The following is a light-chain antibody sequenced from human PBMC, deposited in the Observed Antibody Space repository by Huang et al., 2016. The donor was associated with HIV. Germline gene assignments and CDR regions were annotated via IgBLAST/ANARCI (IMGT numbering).Light chain of an antibody. CDR1: QRVGVN. Sequence: EVMMTQSPATLSVSLGDKASLSCRASQRVGVNLAWSQQKPGQAPTLLIYGASDRATGISARFSGSGSGTDFTLTISSLQSEDSAVYFCQQYDKWPGTFGQGTRLQI. CDR3: QQYDKWPGT. CDR2: GAS. J-gene: IGKJ2*01. V-gene: IGKV3-15*01.